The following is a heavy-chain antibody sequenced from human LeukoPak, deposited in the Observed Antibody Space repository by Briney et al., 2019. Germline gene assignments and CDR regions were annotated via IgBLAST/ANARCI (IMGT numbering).Heavy chain of an antibody. D-gene: IGHD1-26*01. J-gene: IGHJ3*02. CDR2: INPSGGST. CDR3: ALVGATVLNAFDI. CDR1: GYTFTSYY. Sequence: ASVKVSCKASGYTFTSYYMHWVRQAPGQGLEWMGIINPSGGSTSYAQKSQGRVTMTRDTSTSTVYMELSSLRSEDTAVYYCALVGATVLNAFDIWGQGTMVTVSS. V-gene: IGHV1-46*03.